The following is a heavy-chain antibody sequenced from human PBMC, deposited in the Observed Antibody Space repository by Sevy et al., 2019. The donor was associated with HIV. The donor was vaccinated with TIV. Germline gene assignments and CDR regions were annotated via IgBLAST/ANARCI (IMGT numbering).Heavy chain of an antibody. CDR2: INWNGGST. CDR1: GFTLDDYG. J-gene: IGHJ4*02. CDR3: VRKAASGNQKRELDY. Sequence: GGSLRLSCAASGFTLDDYGMSWVRQAPGKGLEWVSGINWNGGSTGYADSVKGRFTISRDNAKNSLYLQMNSLRAEDTALYYCVRKAASGNQKRELDYWGQGTLVTVSS. D-gene: IGHD2-15*01. V-gene: IGHV3-20*04.